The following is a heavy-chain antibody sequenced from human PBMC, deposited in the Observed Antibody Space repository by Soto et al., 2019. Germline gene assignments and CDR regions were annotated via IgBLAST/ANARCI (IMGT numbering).Heavy chain of an antibody. CDR3: AGCNVLDSSGYYPFDY. CDR1: GFTFSSYA. D-gene: IGHD3-22*01. V-gene: IGHV3-30*04. J-gene: IGHJ4*02. CDR2: ISYDGSNK. Sequence: GGSLRLSCAASGFTFSSYAMHWVRQAPGKGLEWVAVISYDGSNKYYADSVKGRFTISRDNSKNTLYLQMNSLRAEDTAVYYCAGCNVLDSSGYYPFDYWGQGTLVTVSS.